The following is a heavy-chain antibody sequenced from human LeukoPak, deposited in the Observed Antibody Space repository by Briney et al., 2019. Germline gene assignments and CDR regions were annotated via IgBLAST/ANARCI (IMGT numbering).Heavy chain of an antibody. D-gene: IGHD2-15*01. V-gene: IGHV3-30-3*01. Sequence: GGSLRLSCAASGFTFNTYTMHWVRQAPGKGLEWVAVISYHGDNKYYADSVKGRFTVSRDNAKNSLYLQMNSLRAEDTAVYHCARDSFPPPGYCSGGSCYSNWFDPWGQGTLVTVSS. J-gene: IGHJ5*02. CDR1: GFTFNTYT. CDR3: ARDSFPPPGYCSGGSCYSNWFDP. CDR2: ISYHGDNK.